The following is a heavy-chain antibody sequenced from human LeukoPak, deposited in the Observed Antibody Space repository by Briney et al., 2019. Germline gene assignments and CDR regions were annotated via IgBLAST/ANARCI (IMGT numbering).Heavy chain of an antibody. CDR2: ISGDGTTT. CDR1: GFTFSTFW. J-gene: IGHJ5*02. CDR3: GQSSPVLLWS. V-gene: IGHV3-74*01. D-gene: IGHD3-10*01. Sequence: GGSLRLSCAASGFTFSTFWMHWVRQAPGRGLVWVSRISGDGTTTNYADSVKGRFTISRDNDKNTLYLQMNSLRAEDTAVYYCGQSSPVLLWSWGQGTLVTVSS.